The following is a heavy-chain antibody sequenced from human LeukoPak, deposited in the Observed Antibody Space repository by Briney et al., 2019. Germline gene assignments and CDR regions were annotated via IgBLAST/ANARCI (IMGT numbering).Heavy chain of an antibody. J-gene: IGHJ4*02. CDR3: AKESLRVVPSATFDY. D-gene: IGHD2-2*01. Sequence: GGSLRLSCAASGFTFSNYEMNWVRQAPGKGLEWISHISNFGDIIHYADSVEGRFTISRDNAKNSLYLQMDSLRAEDTAVYYCAKESLRVVPSATFDYWGQGTLVTVSS. CDR1: GFTFSNYE. V-gene: IGHV3-48*03. CDR2: ISNFGDII.